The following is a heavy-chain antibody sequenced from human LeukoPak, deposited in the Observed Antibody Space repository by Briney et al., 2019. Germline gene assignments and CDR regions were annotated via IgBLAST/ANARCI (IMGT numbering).Heavy chain of an antibody. CDR1: GGSISSYY. J-gene: IGHJ4*02. CDR3: ARPHYGSFDY. D-gene: IGHD4-17*01. Sequence: SETLSLTCTVSGGSISSYYWSWIRQPPGKGLEWIGYIYYSGSTNYNPSLKSRVTISVDTSKNQFSLKLSSVTAADTAVYYCARPHYGSFDYWGQGTLVTVSS. V-gene: IGHV4-59*08. CDR2: IYYSGST.